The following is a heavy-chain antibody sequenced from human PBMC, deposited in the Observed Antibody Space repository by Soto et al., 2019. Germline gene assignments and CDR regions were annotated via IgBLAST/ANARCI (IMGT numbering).Heavy chain of an antibody. J-gene: IGHJ5*02. V-gene: IGHV4-31*03. D-gene: IGHD3-9*01. CDR2: IYYSGST. Sequence: QVQLQESGPGLVKPSQTLSLTYTVSGGSISSGGYYWSWIRQHPGKGLEWIGYIYYSGSTYYNPSLKSRVTISVDTSKNQFSLKLSSVTAADTAVYYCARAVRPSATISHWFDPWGQGTLVTVSS. CDR1: GGSISSGGYY. CDR3: ARAVRPSATISHWFDP.